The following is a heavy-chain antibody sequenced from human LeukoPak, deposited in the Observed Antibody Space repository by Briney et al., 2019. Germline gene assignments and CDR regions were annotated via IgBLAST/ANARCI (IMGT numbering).Heavy chain of an antibody. CDR3: ARGGSSSPWGMDV. Sequence: GSSLKVSCKASGYTFSSYDISWVRQAPGQGLEWMGWISTYNGNTYYAQKLQGRVTMTTDTSTSTVYMGLRSLRSDDTAVYYCARGGSSSPWGMDVWGQGTTVTVPS. CDR1: GYTFSSYD. CDR2: ISTYNGNT. D-gene: IGHD6-6*01. J-gene: IGHJ6*02. V-gene: IGHV1-18*01.